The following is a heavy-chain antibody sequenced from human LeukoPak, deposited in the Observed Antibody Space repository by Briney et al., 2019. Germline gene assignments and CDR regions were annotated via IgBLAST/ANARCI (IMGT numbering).Heavy chain of an antibody. V-gene: IGHV4-31*01. CDR2: IHYSGST. D-gene: IGHD2-2*01. J-gene: IGHJ6*02. CDR3: AREWDASYCTTTTCYAVRYGMDV. CDR1: GGSINSGAYY. Sequence: SETLSLTCTVPGGSINSGAYYWTWIRQHPGKGLEWIGYIHYSGSTYYNPSLKSQVAMSVDTSKNQFSLKLTSVTAADTAVYYCAREWDASYCTTTTCYAVRYGMDVWGQGTTVTVSS.